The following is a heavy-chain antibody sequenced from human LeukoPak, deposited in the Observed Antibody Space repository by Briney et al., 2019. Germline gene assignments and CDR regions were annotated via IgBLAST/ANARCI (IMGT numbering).Heavy chain of an antibody. D-gene: IGHD1-26*01. V-gene: IGHV3-23*01. CDR2: ISGSGAST. CDR1: GFPFSSYW. Sequence: GGSLRLSCVASGFPFSSYWMTWVRQAPGKGLEWISGISGSGASTYYADSVKGRFTISRDDSRNTLYLQMNSLRGDDTAVYYCAKDVGKWESLHFFDYWGQGTLVTVSS. J-gene: IGHJ4*02. CDR3: AKDVGKWESLHFFDY.